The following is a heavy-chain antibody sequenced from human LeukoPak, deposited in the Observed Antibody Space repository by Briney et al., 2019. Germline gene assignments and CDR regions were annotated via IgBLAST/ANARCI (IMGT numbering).Heavy chain of an antibody. J-gene: IGHJ5*02. CDR3: ARSTQESPCPFDP. CDR1: GGSISSRTYY. V-gene: IGHV4-39*07. D-gene: IGHD3-10*01. Sequence: SETLSLTCNVSGGSISSRTYYWGWIRQPPGKGLEWIGEINHSGSTNYNPSLKSRVTISVDTSKNQFSLKLSSVTAADTAVYYCARSTQESPCPFDPWGQGTLVTVSS. CDR2: INHSGST.